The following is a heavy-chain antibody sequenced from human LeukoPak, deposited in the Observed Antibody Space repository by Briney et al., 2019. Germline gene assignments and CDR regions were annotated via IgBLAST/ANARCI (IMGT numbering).Heavy chain of an antibody. CDR2: ISSDGSDK. J-gene: IGHJ6*02. CDR3: ARDIRYMVRGAPLGMDV. D-gene: IGHD3-10*01. V-gene: IGHV3-30*03. CDR1: RFTFSNYG. Sequence: GGSLRLSCAASRFTFSNYGMNWVRQAPGKGLEWVAVISSDGSDKYYADSVKGRFTISRDNSKNTLYLQMNSLRAEDTAVYYCARDIRYMVRGAPLGMDVWGQGTTVTVSS.